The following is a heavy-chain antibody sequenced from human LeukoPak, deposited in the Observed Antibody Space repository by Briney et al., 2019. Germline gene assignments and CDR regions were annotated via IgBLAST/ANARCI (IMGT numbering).Heavy chain of an antibody. CDR2: ISTDSHII. J-gene: IGHJ4*02. Sequence: GGSLRLSCAASGFTFSTYTMNWVRQAPGKGLEWLSYISTDSHIIYYADSVKGRFTISRDNAKNSLYLQMNSLRAEDTAIYYCTRVGYIDEGIDYWGQGTLVTVSS. CDR1: GFTFSTYT. CDR3: TRVGYIDEGIDY. D-gene: IGHD5-24*01. V-gene: IGHV3-48*01.